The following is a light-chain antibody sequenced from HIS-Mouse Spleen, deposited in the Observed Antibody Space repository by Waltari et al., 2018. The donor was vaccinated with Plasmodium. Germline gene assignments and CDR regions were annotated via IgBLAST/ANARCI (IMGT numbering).Light chain of an antibody. Sequence: QSVLTQPPSASGTPGQRVTISCSGSSSNIGSNYVYWYQQLPGTAPKLLIYRNNRRPSGVLYRLSGAKSGTSASLAISGLRSEDEADYYCAAWDDSLSGRVFGGGTKLTVL. V-gene: IGLV1-47*01. CDR3: AAWDDSLSGRV. CDR2: RNN. CDR1: SSNIGSNY. J-gene: IGLJ3*02.